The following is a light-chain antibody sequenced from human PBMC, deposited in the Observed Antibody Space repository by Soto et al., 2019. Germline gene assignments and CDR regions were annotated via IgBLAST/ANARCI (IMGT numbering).Light chain of an antibody. CDR1: SSDVGNYNY. CDR2: DVS. CDR3: SSYTSSSTYV. V-gene: IGLV2-14*01. J-gene: IGLJ1*01. Sequence: ALTQPASVSGSPGQSITISCTGTSSDVGNYNYVSWYQQHPGKAPKLMIHDVSNRPSGVSNRFSGSKSGNTASLTISGLQAEDEADYYCSSYTSSSTYVIGTGTKVTVL.